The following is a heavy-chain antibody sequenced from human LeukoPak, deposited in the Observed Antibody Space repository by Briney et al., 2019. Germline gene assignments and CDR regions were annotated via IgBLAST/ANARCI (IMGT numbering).Heavy chain of an antibody. Sequence: SVKVSCKASGGTFSSYAISWVRQAPGQGLEWMGGIIPIFGTANYAQKFQGRVTITADESTSTAYMELSSLRSEDTAVYYCGLTKFPPYYYYGMDVWGQGTTVTVSS. CDR1: GGTFSSYA. D-gene: IGHD3-9*01. J-gene: IGHJ6*02. CDR3: GLTKFPPYYYYGMDV. V-gene: IGHV1-69*13. CDR2: IIPIFGTA.